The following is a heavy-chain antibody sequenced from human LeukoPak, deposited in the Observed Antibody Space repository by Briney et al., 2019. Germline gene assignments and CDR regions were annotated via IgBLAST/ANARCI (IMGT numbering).Heavy chain of an antibody. CDR3: ARGDYGSGSQRALDY. D-gene: IGHD3-10*01. CDR1: VYTFTGYY. CDR2: IDPNSGGT. Sequence: ASVKVSCKASVYTFTGYYMHWVRQAPGQGLEWMGWIDPNSGGTNYAQKFQGRVTMTRDTSISTAYMVLNRLRSDDTAVYYCARGDYGSGSQRALDYWGQGTLVTVSS. V-gene: IGHV1-2*02. J-gene: IGHJ4*02.